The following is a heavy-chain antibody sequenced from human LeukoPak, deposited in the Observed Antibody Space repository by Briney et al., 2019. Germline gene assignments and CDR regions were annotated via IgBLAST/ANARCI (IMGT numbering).Heavy chain of an antibody. CDR1: GFTFSDYW. J-gene: IGHJ4*02. Sequence: GGSLRLSCAASGFTFSDYWMGWVRQAPGKGLEWVANIKQDGSEKYYVDSVKGRFTISRDNAKNSLFLQMNSLRAEDTAAYYCAKSLRHLAYWGQGTLVTVSS. CDR2: IKQDGSEK. V-gene: IGHV3-7*01. CDR3: AKSLRHLAY. D-gene: IGHD1-26*01.